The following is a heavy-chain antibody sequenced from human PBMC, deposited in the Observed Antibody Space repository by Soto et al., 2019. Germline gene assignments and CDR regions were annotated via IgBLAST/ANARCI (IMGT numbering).Heavy chain of an antibody. Sequence: GASVKVSCTASGYPFTGYYMHWLRQAPGQGLEWMGWINPNSGGTNYAQKFQGRVTMTRDTSISTAYMELSRLRSDDTAVYYRARGLSPSGKDGTKGVGYYYGMDVWGQGTTVTVSS. J-gene: IGHJ6*02. D-gene: IGHD2-8*01. CDR2: INPNSGGT. CDR3: ARGLSPSGKDGTKGVGYYYGMDV. V-gene: IGHV1-2*02. CDR1: GYPFTGYY.